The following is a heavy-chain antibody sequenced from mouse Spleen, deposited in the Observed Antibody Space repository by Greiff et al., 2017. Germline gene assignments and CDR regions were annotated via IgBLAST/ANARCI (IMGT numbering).Heavy chain of an antibody. Sequence: VKLQQSGAELVRPGASVTLSCKASGYTFTDYEMHWVKQTPVHGLEWIGAIDPETGGTAYNQKFKGKAILTADKSSSTAYMELRSLTSEDSAVYYCTRGGEYYFDYLGQGTTLTVSS. V-gene: IGHV1-15*01. J-gene: IGHJ2*01. CDR2: IDPETGGT. CDR3: TRGGEYYFDY. CDR1: GYTFTDYE.